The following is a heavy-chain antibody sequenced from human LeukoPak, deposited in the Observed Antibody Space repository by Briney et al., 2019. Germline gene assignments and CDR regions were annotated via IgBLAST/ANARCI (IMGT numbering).Heavy chain of an antibody. CDR3: ARYYDSTGSFDY. J-gene: IGHJ4*02. CDR1: GDSVSRSSYY. D-gene: IGHD3-22*01. Sequence: PSETLSLTCTVSGDSVSRSSYYWTWIRQPPGEGLEWIGYIYYIGSTNYNPSLRSRLTMSVDTSKNQFSLRLSSVIAADTAVYYCARYYDSTGSFDYWGQGTLVTVSS. CDR2: IYYIGST. V-gene: IGHV4-61*01.